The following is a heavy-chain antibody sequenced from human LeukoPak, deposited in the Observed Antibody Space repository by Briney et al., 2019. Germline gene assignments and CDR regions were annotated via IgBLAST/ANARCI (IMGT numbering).Heavy chain of an antibody. D-gene: IGHD2-21*02. Sequence: PSETLSLTCAVYGGSFSGYYWSWIRQPPGKGLEWIGEINHSGSTNYNPSLKSRVTISVDTSKNQFSLKLSSVTAADTAVYYCARGHVTYFDYWGQGTLVTVSS. J-gene: IGHJ4*02. CDR3: ARGHVTYFDY. V-gene: IGHV4-34*01. CDR1: GGSFSGYY. CDR2: INHSGST.